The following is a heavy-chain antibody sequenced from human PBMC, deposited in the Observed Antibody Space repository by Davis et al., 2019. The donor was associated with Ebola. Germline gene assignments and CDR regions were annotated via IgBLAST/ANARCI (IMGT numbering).Heavy chain of an antibody. CDR3: ARLGGAYDFWSRSYYYYYMDV. D-gene: IGHD3-3*01. J-gene: IGHJ6*03. CDR1: GGSISSYY. CDR2: IYYSGST. Sequence: PSETLSLTCTVSGGSISSYYWSWIRQPPGKGLEWIGYIYYSGSTNYNPSLKSRVTISVDTSKNQFSLKLSSVTAADTAVYYCARLGGAYDFWSRSYYYYYMDVWGKGTTVTVSS. V-gene: IGHV4-59*08.